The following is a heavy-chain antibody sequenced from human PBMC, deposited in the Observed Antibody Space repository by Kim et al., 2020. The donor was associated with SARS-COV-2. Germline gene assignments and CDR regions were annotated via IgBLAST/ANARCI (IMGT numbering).Heavy chain of an antibody. D-gene: IGHD1-26*01. CDR2: IYYSGST. CDR3: ARLSWELLSTVDY. V-gene: IGHV4-39*01. CDR1: GGSISSSSYY. J-gene: IGHJ4*02. Sequence: SETLSLTCTVSGGSISSSSYYWGWIRQPPGKGLEWIGSIYYSGSTYYNPSLKSRVTISVDTSKNQFSLKLSSVTAADTAVYYCARLSWELLSTVDYWGQGTLVTVSS.